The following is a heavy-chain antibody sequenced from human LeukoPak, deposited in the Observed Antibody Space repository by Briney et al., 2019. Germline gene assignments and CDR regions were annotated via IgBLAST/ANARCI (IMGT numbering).Heavy chain of an antibody. J-gene: IGHJ6*02. CDR1: GFTFSSYA. V-gene: IGHV3-23*01. CDR3: ARDDSITIFGVVIHYGMDV. D-gene: IGHD3-3*01. Sequence: GGSLRLSCVASGFTFSSYAMSWVRQAPGKGLEWVSAIAGGGSSTYYADSVKGRFTISRDNAKNSLYLQMNSLRAEDTAVYYCARDDSITIFGVVIHYGMDVWGQGTTVTVSS. CDR2: IAGGGSST.